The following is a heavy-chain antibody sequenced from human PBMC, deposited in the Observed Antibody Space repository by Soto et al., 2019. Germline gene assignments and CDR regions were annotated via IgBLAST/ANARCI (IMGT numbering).Heavy chain of an antibody. D-gene: IGHD3-10*01. CDR2: IYHSGST. Sequence: QVQLQESGPGLVKPSGTLSLTCAVSSGSISSSNWWSWVRQPPGKGLERIGEIYHSGSTNYNPSLKSRVTISVDKSKNQFSLKVSSVTAADTAVYYCAGGVASGNVYYYDYDMDVWGKGTTVTVSS. CDR3: AGGVASGNVYYYDYDMDV. CDR1: SGSISSSNW. V-gene: IGHV4-4*02. J-gene: IGHJ6*03.